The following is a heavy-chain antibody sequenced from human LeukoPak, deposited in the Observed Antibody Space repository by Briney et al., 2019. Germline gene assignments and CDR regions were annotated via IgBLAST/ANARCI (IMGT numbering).Heavy chain of an antibody. CDR2: ISGSGGST. V-gene: IGHV3-23*01. Sequence: SGGSLRLSCAASGFTFSSYSMNWVRQAPGKGLEWVSAISGSGGSTYYADSVKGRFTISRDNSKNTLYLQMNSLRAEDTAVYYCAKDSYSYGYLFGLFDYWGQGTLVTVSS. CDR1: GFTFSSYS. CDR3: AKDSYSYGYLFGLFDY. J-gene: IGHJ4*02. D-gene: IGHD5-18*01.